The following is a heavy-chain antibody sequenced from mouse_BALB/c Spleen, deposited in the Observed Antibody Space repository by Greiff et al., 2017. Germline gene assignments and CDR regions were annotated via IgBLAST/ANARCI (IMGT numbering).Heavy chain of an antibody. Sequence: VQRVESGAELVRPGSSVKISCKASGYAFSSYWMNWVKQRPGQGLEWIGQIYPGDGDTNYNGKFKGKATLTADKSSSTAYMQLSSLTSEDSAVYFCARNNYGNYWYFDVWGAGTTVTVSS. J-gene: IGHJ1*01. D-gene: IGHD2-1*01. CDR2: IYPGDGDT. CDR1: GYAFSSYW. V-gene: IGHV1-80*01. CDR3: ARNNYGNYWYFDV.